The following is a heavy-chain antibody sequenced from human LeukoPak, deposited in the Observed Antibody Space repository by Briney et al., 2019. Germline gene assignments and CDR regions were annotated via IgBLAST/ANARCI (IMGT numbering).Heavy chain of an antibody. V-gene: IGHV4-59*01. CDR1: GGSISSYY. Sequence: SETLSITCTVSGGSISSYYWSWIRQPPGNGLEWIGCIYYSGTTNYNPSLKSRVTISVDTSRNQFSLKLSSVTAVDTAVYYCARVHKKYYYYAMDLWGQGTTVTVSS. CDR3: ARVHKKYYYYAMDL. D-gene: IGHD2-21*01. J-gene: IGHJ6*02. CDR2: IYYSGTT.